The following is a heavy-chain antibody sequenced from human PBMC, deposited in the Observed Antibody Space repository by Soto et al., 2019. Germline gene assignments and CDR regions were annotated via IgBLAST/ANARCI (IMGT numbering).Heavy chain of an antibody. D-gene: IGHD3-3*01. V-gene: IGHV4-59*01. Sequence: SETLSLTCTVSGGSISSYYWSWIRQPPGKGLEWIGYIYYSGSTNYNPSLKSRVTISVDTSKNQFSLKLSSVTAADTAVYYCARTRNPYYDFWSGYPNWFDHWGQGTLVTVS. CDR1: GGSISSYY. J-gene: IGHJ5*02. CDR3: ARTRNPYYDFWSGYPNWFDH. CDR2: IYYSGST.